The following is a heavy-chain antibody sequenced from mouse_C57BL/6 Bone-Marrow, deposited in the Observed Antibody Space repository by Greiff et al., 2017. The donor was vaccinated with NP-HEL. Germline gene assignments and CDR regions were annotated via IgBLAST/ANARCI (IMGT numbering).Heavy chain of an antibody. CDR1: GFTFSDYG. V-gene: IGHV5-17*01. D-gene: IGHD1-1*01. Sequence: DVKLVESGGGLVKPGGSLKLSCAASGFTFSDYGMHWVRQAPEKGLEWVAYISSGSSTIYYADTVKGRFTISRDNAKNTLFLQMTSLRSEDTAMYYCAILITTVVAHFDYWGQGTTLTVSS. CDR2: ISSGSSTI. CDR3: AILITTVVAHFDY. J-gene: IGHJ2*01.